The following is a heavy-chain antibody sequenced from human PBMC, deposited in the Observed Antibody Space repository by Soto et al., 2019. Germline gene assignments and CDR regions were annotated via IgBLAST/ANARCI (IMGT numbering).Heavy chain of an antibody. V-gene: IGHV3-53*01. CDR1: GFSVNINY. D-gene: IGHD7-27*01. J-gene: IGHJ3*02. Sequence: EVQLVESGGGLIQPGGSLRLSCAVSGFSVNINYMSWVRQAPGKGLEWVSVVYSGGQAYYADSVRGRFTISRDNSMDTLYLQMNSLRTEDTAVYYCVRDSGPWGGAFDIWGQGTMVTVSS. CDR2: VYSGGQA. CDR3: VRDSGPWGGAFDI.